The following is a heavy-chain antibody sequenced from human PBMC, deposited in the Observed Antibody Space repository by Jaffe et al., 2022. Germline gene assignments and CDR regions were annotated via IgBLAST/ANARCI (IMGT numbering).Heavy chain of an antibody. J-gene: IGHJ3*02. D-gene: IGHD2-2*01. CDR2: ISAYNGNT. V-gene: IGHV1-18*01. Sequence: QVQLVQSGAEVKKPGASVKVSCKASGYTFTSYGISWVRQAPGQGLEWMGWISAYNGNTNYAQKLQGRVTMTTDTSTSTAYMELRSLRSDDTAVYYCARAGSLEYCSSTSCYGVRAFDIWGQGTMVTVSS. CDR3: ARAGSLEYCSSTSCYGVRAFDI. CDR1: GYTFTSYG.